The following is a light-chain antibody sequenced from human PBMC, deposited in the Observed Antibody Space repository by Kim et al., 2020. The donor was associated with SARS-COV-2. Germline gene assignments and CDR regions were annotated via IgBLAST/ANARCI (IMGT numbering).Light chain of an antibody. V-gene: IGLV2-14*03. CDR1: RGDVGAYNY. Sequence: GQAITMSCTGTRGDVGAYNYVSWYQQHPGKAPKFMIYDVSKRPSGVSNRFSGSKSGNTASLTISGLQAEDEADYYCSSYTTSTSYVFGTGTKVTVL. CDR3: SSYTTSTSYV. J-gene: IGLJ1*01. CDR2: DVS.